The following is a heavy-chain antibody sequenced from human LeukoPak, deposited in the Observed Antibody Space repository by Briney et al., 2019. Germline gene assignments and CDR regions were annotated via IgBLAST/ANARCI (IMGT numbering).Heavy chain of an antibody. J-gene: IGHJ4*02. CDR3: AKDHYWSIDY. V-gene: IGHV3-74*01. Sequence: GGSLRLSCAASGFTFGSYWMTWVRHAPGQGLVWVSRIKGDGISTNYADSVKGRFTISRDIAKNTLYLQMNSLRAEDTGVYYCAKDHYWSIDYWGRGTLVTVSS. D-gene: IGHD3-3*01. CDR2: IKGDGIST. CDR1: GFTFGSYW.